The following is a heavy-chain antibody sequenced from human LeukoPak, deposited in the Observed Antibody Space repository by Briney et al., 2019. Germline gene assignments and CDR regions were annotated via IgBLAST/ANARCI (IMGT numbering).Heavy chain of an antibody. CDR2: IYYSGST. Sequence: SETLSLTCTVSGGSISSSSYYWGWIRQPPGKGLEWIGSIYYSGSTYYNPSLKSRVTISVDTSKNQFSLKLSSVTAADTAVYYCAKDRLGQWLAASDYWGQGTLVTVSS. CDR3: AKDRLGQWLAASDY. D-gene: IGHD6-19*01. V-gene: IGHV4-39*02. J-gene: IGHJ4*02. CDR1: GGSISSSSYY.